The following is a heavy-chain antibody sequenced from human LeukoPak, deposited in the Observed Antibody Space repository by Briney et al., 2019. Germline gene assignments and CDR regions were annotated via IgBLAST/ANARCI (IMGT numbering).Heavy chain of an antibody. D-gene: IGHD5-18*01. J-gene: IGHJ4*02. CDR2: ITGDGTTT. CDR1: GLTFSSYG. CDR3: ARGNSYTSPYYFDY. V-gene: IGHV3-23*01. Sequence: GGSLRLSCEASGLTFSSYGMSWVRQAPGKGLQWVSAITGDGTTTYYADSVKGRFTISRDNSKNTLYLQMNSLRDEDTAVYFCARGNSYTSPYYFDYWGQGTLVTVSS.